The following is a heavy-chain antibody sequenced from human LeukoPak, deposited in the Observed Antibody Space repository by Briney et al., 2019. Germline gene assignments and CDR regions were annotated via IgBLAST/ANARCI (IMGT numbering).Heavy chain of an antibody. J-gene: IGHJ5*02. CDR3: ARAHDYGDYKNWFDP. D-gene: IGHD4-17*01. V-gene: IGHV4-59*01. CDR1: GVSITSDH. Sequence: SETLSLTCTVSGVSITSDHWSWIRQPPGKGLEWIGYIYFSGNTNYNPSLKGRVTISVDTSKKRFSLKLRSVTAADTAVYYCARAHDYGDYKNWFDPWGQGTLVTVSS. CDR2: IYFSGNT.